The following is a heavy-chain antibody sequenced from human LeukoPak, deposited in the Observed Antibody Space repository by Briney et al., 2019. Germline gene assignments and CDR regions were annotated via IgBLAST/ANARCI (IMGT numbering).Heavy chain of an antibody. J-gene: IGHJ4*02. CDR2: ISGSGGST. V-gene: IGHV3-23*01. Sequence: GGSLRLSCAASGFTFSSYAMSWVRQAPGKGLEWVSAISGSGGSTYYADSVKGRFTISRDNSKNPLYLQMNSLRAEDTAVYYCATQRVPYSSSWYTMDYWGQGTLVTVSS. D-gene: IGHD6-13*01. CDR3: ATQRVPYSSSWYTMDY. CDR1: GFTFSSYA.